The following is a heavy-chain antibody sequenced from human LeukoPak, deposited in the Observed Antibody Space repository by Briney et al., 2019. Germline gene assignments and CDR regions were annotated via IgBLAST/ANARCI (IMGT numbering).Heavy chain of an antibody. J-gene: IGHJ5*02. D-gene: IGHD6-13*01. CDR3: AREGYSSSVWFDP. CDR2: IYYSGST. CDR1: GGSISSYY. Sequence: PSETLSLTCTVSGGSISSYYWSWIRQPAGKGLEWIGYIYYSGSTNYNPSLKSRVTISVDTSKNQFSLKLSSVTAADTAVYYCAREGYSSSVWFDPWGQGTLVTVSS. V-gene: IGHV4-59*01.